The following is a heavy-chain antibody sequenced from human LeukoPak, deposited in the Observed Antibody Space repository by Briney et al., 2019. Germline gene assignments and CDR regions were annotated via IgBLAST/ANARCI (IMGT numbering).Heavy chain of an antibody. CDR3: ARGDGGGGSCYWPDY. Sequence: ASVKVSCKASGYTFTSYRISWVRQAPGQGLEWMGWISAYSGNTNYARKLQGRVTMTIDTSTSTAYMELRSLRSDDTAVYYCARGDGGGGSCYWPDYWAQGTLVTVSS. J-gene: IGHJ4*02. CDR1: GYTFTSYR. D-gene: IGHD2-15*01. CDR2: ISAYSGNT. V-gene: IGHV1-18*01.